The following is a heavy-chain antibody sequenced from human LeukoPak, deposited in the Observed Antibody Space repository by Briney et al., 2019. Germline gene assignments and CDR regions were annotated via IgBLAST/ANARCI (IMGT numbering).Heavy chain of an antibody. V-gene: IGHV4-31*11. CDR1: GGSISSGGYR. CDR2: INYSGST. CDR3: AREMDAHPRIVV. D-gene: IGHD2-21*01. J-gene: IGHJ1*01. Sequence: SETLSLTCAVSGGSISSGGYRWTWIRQYPGKGLEWIGYINYSGSTYYNPSLKSRVIISVDTSKNQFSLNLDSVTAADTAVYYCAREMDAHPRIVVWGQGTLVTVSS.